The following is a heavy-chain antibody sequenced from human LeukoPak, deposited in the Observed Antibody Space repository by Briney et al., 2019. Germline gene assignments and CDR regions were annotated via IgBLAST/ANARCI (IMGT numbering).Heavy chain of an antibody. CDR1: GFTFSRYW. J-gene: IGHJ4*02. D-gene: IGHD1-26*01. CDR2: IKDDGSEK. Sequence: GGSLRLSCAASGFTFSRYWLSWVRQAPGKGLEWVGNIKDDGSEKNYVDFVKGRFTFSRDNAKNSLYLEMNSLRDEDTAVYYCAREIVGATVNFDCWGQGTLVTVSS. V-gene: IGHV3-7*01. CDR3: AREIVGATVNFDC.